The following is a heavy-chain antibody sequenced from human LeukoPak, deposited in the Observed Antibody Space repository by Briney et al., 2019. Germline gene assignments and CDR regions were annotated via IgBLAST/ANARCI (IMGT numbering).Heavy chain of an antibody. D-gene: IGHD2-2*01. V-gene: IGHV3-66*01. CDR1: GFTFSTYS. Sequence: PGESLRLSCAASGFTFSTYSMNWLRLAPGKGLEWVSVMYSGGSTFYGDSVKGRFTISRDNSMNTLYLQMNSLRVDDTAVYYCAREQVVVGRGYYGMDVWGQGTTVTVSS. CDR3: AREQVVVGRGYYGMDV. CDR2: MYSGGST. J-gene: IGHJ6*02.